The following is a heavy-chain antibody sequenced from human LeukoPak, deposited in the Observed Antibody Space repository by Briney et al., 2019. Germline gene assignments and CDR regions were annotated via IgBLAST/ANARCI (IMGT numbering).Heavy chain of an antibody. Sequence: SETLSHTCTLSGDSISSNYWTWIRQPAGKGLEWIGRMYTSGSTNYKPSLKSRVTMSVDTSKNQFSLKLSSVTAADTAVYYCARESGGSRPLDHWGQGTPVTVSS. V-gene: IGHV4-4*07. D-gene: IGHD3-16*01. CDR1: GDSISSNY. CDR3: ARESGGSRPLDH. CDR2: MYTSGST. J-gene: IGHJ4*02.